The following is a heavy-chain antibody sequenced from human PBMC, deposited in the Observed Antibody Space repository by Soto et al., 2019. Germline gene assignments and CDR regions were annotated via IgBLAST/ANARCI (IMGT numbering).Heavy chain of an antibody. CDR2: INPNSGGT. CDR3: ARGSTIIAAAGDYFDY. Sequence: ASVKVSCKASGYTFTGYYMHWVRQAPGQGLEWMGWINPNSGGTNYAQKFQGWVTMTRDTSISTAYMELSRLRSDDTAVYYCARGSTIIAAAGDYFDYWGQGTLVTVSS. D-gene: IGHD6-13*01. J-gene: IGHJ4*02. V-gene: IGHV1-2*04. CDR1: GYTFTGYY.